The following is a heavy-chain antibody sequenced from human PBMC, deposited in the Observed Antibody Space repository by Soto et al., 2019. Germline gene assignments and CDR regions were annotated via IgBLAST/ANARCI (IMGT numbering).Heavy chain of an antibody. CDR1: GFVFNMYW. Sequence: LRLSCAASGFVFNMYWMHWVRQVPGEGPEWVTRINDDGTRTDYADSAKGRFTISRDDAKDILYLQMNALRVDDTAVYYCARAYSGRLPRRADYYYAMDVWGQGTTVTVS. D-gene: IGHD2-15*01. V-gene: IGHV3-74*01. J-gene: IGHJ6*02. CDR3: ARAYSGRLPRRADYYYAMDV. CDR2: INDDGTRT.